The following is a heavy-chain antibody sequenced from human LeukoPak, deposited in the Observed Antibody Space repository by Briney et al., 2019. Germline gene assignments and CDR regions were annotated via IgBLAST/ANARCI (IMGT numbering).Heavy chain of an antibody. CDR2: INPSGGST. CDR1: GYTFTSYY. Sequence: ASVKVSCKASGYTFTSYYMHWVRQAPGQGLEWMGIINPSGGSTSYAQKFQGRVTMTRDTSTSTVYMELSSLRSEDTAVYYCARGFWSGYGGYFFDYWGQGTLVTVSS. V-gene: IGHV1-46*03. CDR3: ARGFWSGYGGYFFDY. D-gene: IGHD3-3*01. J-gene: IGHJ4*02.